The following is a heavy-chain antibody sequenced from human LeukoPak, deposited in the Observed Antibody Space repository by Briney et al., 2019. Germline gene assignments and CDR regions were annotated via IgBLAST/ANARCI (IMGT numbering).Heavy chain of an antibody. Sequence: GGSLRLSCAVSGFTFSSYSMNWVRQAPGKGLEWVSFFSSSGSYIYYADSVKGRFTISRDIAKNSLFLQMNSLRVEDTAVYYCARDLNVVVPASKDYWGQGTLVTVSS. D-gene: IGHD2-2*01. V-gene: IGHV3-21*01. CDR2: FSSSGSYI. CDR1: GFTFSSYS. CDR3: ARDLNVVVPASKDY. J-gene: IGHJ4*02.